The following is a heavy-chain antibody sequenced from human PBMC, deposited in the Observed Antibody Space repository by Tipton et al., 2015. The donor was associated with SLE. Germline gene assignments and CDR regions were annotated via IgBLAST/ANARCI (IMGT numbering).Heavy chain of an antibody. V-gene: IGHV4-4*08. CDR2: IYTSGST. Sequence: LRLSCTVSGGSITSNYWSWIRQSPGKGLEWIGYIYTSGSTNYNPSLKSRVTISVDTSKNQFSLKLSSVTAADTAVYYCARDPGGATAEYFQHWGQGTLVTVSS. CDR1: GGSITSNY. J-gene: IGHJ1*01. CDR3: ARDPGGATAEYFQH. D-gene: IGHD1-26*01.